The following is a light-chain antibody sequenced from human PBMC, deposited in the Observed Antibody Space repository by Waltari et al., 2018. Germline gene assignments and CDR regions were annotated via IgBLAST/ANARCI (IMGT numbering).Light chain of an antibody. CDR1: SGDAGLYTF. CDR3: CSYANSNTLV. V-gene: IGLV2-23*02. J-gene: IGLJ3*02. Sequence: STLTQPASVHGSPGQSVPISCPGTSGDAGLYTFFPWYQQYPGQVPTLIIHDVHERPSGVSSRFFGSKSDNTAALTISGLQAEDEADYYCCSYANSNTLVFGGGTKLTVL. CDR2: DVH.